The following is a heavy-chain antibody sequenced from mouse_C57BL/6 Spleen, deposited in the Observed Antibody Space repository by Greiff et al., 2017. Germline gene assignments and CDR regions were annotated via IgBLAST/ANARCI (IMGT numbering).Heavy chain of an antibody. V-gene: IGHV5-17*01. CDR2: ISSGSSTI. D-gene: IGHD1-1*01. CDR3: ARRRITTVVGYFDV. CDR1: GFTFSDYG. Sequence: EVQVVESGGGLVKPGGSLKLSCAASGFTFSDYGMHWVRQAPEKGLEWVAYISSGSSTIYYADTVKGRFTISRDNAKNTLFLQMTSLRSEDTAMYYCARRRITTVVGYFDVWGTGTTVTVSS. J-gene: IGHJ1*03.